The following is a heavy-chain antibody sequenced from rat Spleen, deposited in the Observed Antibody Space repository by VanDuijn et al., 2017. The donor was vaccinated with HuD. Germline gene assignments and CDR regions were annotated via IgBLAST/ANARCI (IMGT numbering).Heavy chain of an antibody. V-gene: IGHV5S13*01. D-gene: IGHD2-2*01. J-gene: IGHJ1*01. Sequence: EVQLVESGGVLVQPGRSLKLSCAASGFTFSNYDMAWVRQAPKKGLECVASITNSGCNTYYPDSVKGRFTISRDNVKNTLYVQMDSLRSEDTATYYCARAGSLRDWYFDFWGPGTMVTVSS. CDR1: GFTFSNYD. CDR2: ITNSGCNT. CDR3: ARAGSLRDWYFDF.